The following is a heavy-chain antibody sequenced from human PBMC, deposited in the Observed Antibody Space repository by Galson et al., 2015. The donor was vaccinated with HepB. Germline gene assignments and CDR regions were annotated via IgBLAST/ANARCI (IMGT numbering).Heavy chain of an antibody. D-gene: IGHD5-18*01. CDR2: ISAYNGNT. Sequence: SVKVSCKASGGTFSSYTISWVRQAPGQGLEWMGWISAYNGNTNYAQKLQGRVTMTTDTSTSTAYMELRSLRSDDTAVYYCAKGVEKDTAMVTDYWGQGTLVTVSS. CDR3: AKGVEKDTAMVTDY. V-gene: IGHV1-18*01. CDR1: GGTFSSYT. J-gene: IGHJ4*02.